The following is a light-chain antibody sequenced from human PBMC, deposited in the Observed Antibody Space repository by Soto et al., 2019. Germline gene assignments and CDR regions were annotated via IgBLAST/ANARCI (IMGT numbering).Light chain of an antibody. V-gene: IGKV1-9*01. Sequence: DIQFTQSPSSLSASVGDRVTITCRASQGISSYLAWYQQKPGKAPRLLIYDASTLKSGVPSRFSGSCSGTEFTLTISSLQPDDFATYYCQHYSSSSEAFGQGTKVDIK. CDR3: QHYSSSSEA. CDR1: QGISSY. J-gene: IGKJ1*01. CDR2: DAS.